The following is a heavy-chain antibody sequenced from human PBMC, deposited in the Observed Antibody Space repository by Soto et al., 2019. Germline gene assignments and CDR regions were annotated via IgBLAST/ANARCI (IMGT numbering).Heavy chain of an antibody. Sequence: PSETLSFTCTVSGGSISSGDYYWSWIRQPPGKGLEWIGYIYYSGSTYYNPSLKSRVTISVDTSKNQFSLKLSSVTAADTAVYYCAREPATVTTGYFDYWGQGTLVTVSS. CDR3: AREPATVTTGYFDY. CDR2: IYYSGST. CDR1: GGSISSGDYY. D-gene: IGHD4-17*01. V-gene: IGHV4-30-4*01. J-gene: IGHJ4*02.